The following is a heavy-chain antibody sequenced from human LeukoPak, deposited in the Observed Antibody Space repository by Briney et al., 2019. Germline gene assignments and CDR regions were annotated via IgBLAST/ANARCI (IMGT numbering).Heavy chain of an antibody. D-gene: IGHD2-2*01. Sequence: PGRALRLSCAASGFTFSSYAMHWVRQAPGKGLEWVAVISYDRSNKYYADSVKGQFTISRDNSKNTLYLQMNSLRAEDTAVYYCASLCRRSSTSCRNWLDPWGQGTLVTVSS. CDR2: ISYDRSNK. J-gene: IGHJ5*02. CDR3: ASLCRRSSTSCRNWLDP. V-gene: IGHV3-30*01. CDR1: GFTFSSYA.